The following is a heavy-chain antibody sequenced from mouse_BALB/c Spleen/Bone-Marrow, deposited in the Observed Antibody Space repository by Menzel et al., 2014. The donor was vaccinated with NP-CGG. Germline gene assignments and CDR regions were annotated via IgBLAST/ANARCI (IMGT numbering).Heavy chain of an antibody. V-gene: IGHV5-17*02. Sequence: EVKLMESGGGLVQPGGSRQLSCSASGFSFSSFGMHWVRQAPEKGLEWVAYISSGSITIFYADTVKGRFTISRDNPKNTLFLQMTSLRSEDTAMYYCTRGGNGEDFDYLGQGTTPTVSS. CDR2: ISSGSITI. J-gene: IGHJ2*01. CDR1: GFSFSSFG. CDR3: TRGGNGEDFDY.